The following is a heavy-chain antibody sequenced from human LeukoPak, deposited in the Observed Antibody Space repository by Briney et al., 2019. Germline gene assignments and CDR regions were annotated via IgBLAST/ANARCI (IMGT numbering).Heavy chain of an antibody. V-gene: IGHV1-69*05. CDR1: GGTFSSYA. D-gene: IGHD3-10*01. CDR3: ARTSGDTMVRGVRWFDP. CDR2: IIPIFGTA. Sequence: SVQVSCKASGGTFSSYAISWVRQAPGQGLEWMGGIIPIFGTANYAQKFQGRVTITTDESTSTAYMELSSLRSEDTAVYYCARTSGDTMVRGVRWFDPWGQGTLVTVSS. J-gene: IGHJ5*02.